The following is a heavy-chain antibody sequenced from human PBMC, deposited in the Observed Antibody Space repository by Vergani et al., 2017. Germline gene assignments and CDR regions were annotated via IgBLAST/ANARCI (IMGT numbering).Heavy chain of an antibody. CDR2: IKQDGSET. CDR1: TFIFSNYW. V-gene: IGHV3-7*01. D-gene: IGHD1-1*01. J-gene: IGHJ4*02. CDR3: ATDLNWENY. Sequence: EVQLVESGGGLVQPGGSLRLSCEASTFIFSNYWMACVRQAPGKGLECVANIKQDGSETYYLDSLKGRFTISRDNAKKSLYLQMNNLRAEDTGIYFCATDLNWENYWGQGALVTVSS.